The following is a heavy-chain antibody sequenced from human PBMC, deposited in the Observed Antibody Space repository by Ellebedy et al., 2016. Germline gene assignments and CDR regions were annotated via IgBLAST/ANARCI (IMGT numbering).Heavy chain of an antibody. CDR1: GYTFTGYY. V-gene: IGHV1-2*02. J-gene: IGHJ3*02. CDR2: INPNSGGT. D-gene: IGHD2-8*02. Sequence: ASVKVSXXASGYTFTGYYMHWVRQDPGQGLEWMGWINPNSGGTNYAQKFQGRVTMTRDTSTSTAYMELSRLRSDDSAVYYCARVLVEYDAFDIWGQGTMVTVSS. CDR3: ARVLVEYDAFDI.